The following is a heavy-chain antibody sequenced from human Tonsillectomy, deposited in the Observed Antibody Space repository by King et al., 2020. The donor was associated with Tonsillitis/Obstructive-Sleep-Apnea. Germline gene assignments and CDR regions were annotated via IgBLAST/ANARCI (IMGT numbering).Heavy chain of an antibody. Sequence: VQLVESGGGLVQPGGSLRLSCAASGFTFSSYEMNWVRQAPGKGLEWVSYISSSGSTIYYADSVKGRFTISRDNAKNSLYLQMNSLRAEDTAVYYCARDPSTRYSGDDCYFDYWGQGTLVTVSS. J-gene: IGHJ4*02. D-gene: IGHD5-12*01. CDR3: ARDPSTRYSGDDCYFDY. CDR2: ISSSGSTI. CDR1: GFTFSSYE. V-gene: IGHV3-48*03.